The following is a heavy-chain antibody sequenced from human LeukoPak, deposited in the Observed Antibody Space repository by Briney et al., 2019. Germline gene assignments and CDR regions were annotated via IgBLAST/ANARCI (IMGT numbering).Heavy chain of an antibody. Sequence: GRSLRLSCAASGFTFTDYWMTWVRQVPGKGLEWVANINRAGIESYYVDSVKGRFNISRDNAENSLYLQMDSLRVEDTAVYYCARVGTWELQRVFDNWGQGTLVTVSS. CDR3: ARVGTWELQRVFDN. CDR1: GFTFTDYW. J-gene: IGHJ4*02. D-gene: IGHD1-26*01. CDR2: INRAGIES. V-gene: IGHV3-7*01.